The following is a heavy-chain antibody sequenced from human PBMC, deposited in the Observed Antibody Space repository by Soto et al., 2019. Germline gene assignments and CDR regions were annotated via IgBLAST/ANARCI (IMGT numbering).Heavy chain of an antibody. J-gene: IGHJ4*02. CDR1: GFTFSSYA. D-gene: IGHD6-13*01. CDR2: ISYDGSNK. CDR3: ARGYSSSWYTKDY. V-gene: IGHV3-30-3*01. Sequence: QVQLVESGGGVVQPGRSLRLSCAASGFTFSSYAMHWVRQAPGKGLEWVAVISYDGSNKYYADSVKGRFTISRDNSKNTLYLQINSLRAEDTAVYYCARGYSSSWYTKDYWGQGTLVTVSS.